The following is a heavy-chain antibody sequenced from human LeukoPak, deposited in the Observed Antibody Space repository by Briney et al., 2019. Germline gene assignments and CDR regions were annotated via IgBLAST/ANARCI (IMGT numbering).Heavy chain of an antibody. V-gene: IGHV3-23*01. CDR1: GFTFSSYA. CDR3: ARDDWSGYYLYFDY. J-gene: IGHJ4*02. CDR2: ISGSGGST. D-gene: IGHD3-3*01. Sequence: GGSLRLSCAASGFTFSSYAMSWVRQAPGKGLEWVSAISGSGGSTYHADSVKGRFTISRDNAKNSLYLQMNSLRAEDTAVYYCARDDWSGYYLYFDYWGQGTLVTVSS.